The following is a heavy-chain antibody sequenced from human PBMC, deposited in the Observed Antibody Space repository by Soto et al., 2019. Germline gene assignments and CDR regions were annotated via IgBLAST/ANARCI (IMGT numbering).Heavy chain of an antibody. CDR2: LSGGSGSRA. J-gene: IGHJ5*02. D-gene: IGHD2-21*01. CDR1: GFIFSNYA. V-gene: IGHV3-23*01. CDR3: AKDACFAGGGCYSDR. Sequence: GGSLRLSCVGSGFIFSNYAMNWVRQAPGKGLEWVSALSGGSGSRAYYADSVKGRFIMSRDNSKNTLYLQMNSLRAEDTGFYYCAKDACFAGGGCYSDRWGQGVQVTVSS.